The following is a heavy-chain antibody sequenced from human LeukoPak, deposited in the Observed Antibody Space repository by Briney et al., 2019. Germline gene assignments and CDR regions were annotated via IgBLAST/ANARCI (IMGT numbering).Heavy chain of an antibody. D-gene: IGHD3-10*02. V-gene: IGHV3-21*01. CDR2: ISSSSSYI. Sequence: PGGSLRLSCAASGFTFSSYSMNWVRQAPGKGLEWVSSISSSSSYIYYADSVKGRFTISRDNAKNSLYLQMNNLRAEDTAVYYCAIPSTFDWFDPWGQGTLVTVSS. CDR3: AIPSTFDWFDP. CDR1: GFTFSSYS. J-gene: IGHJ5*02.